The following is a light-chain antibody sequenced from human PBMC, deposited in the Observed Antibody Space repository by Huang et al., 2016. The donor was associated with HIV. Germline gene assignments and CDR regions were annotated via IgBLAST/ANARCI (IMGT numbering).Light chain of an antibody. CDR1: QDISNY. CDR2: DAS. V-gene: IGKV1-33*01. CDR3: QQFYSLPLT. J-gene: IGKJ4*01. Sequence: DIQMTQSPSSLSASVGDRVTITCQASQDISNYLNWYQQKPGKVPKLLIYDASNLETGGPSRFSGSGSETEFTFTISSLQPEDMATYYCQQFYSLPLTFGGGTKVGIK.